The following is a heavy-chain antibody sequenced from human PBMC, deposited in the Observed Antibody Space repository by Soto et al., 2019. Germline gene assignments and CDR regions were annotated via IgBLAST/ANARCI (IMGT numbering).Heavy chain of an antibody. D-gene: IGHD3-3*01. CDR1: GFSLTTSGVG. CDR2: IYWDDDK. J-gene: IGHJ4*02. Sequence: QLTLNESGPTQVKPRQTLTLTCTFPGFSLTTSGVGVGWIRQSPGKAPEWLALIYWDDDKHYSPSLKSRLTITKDTSKNQVVQTMADLDPADTATYYCAHRVLRTVFGLVTTTAIYFDFWGQGTPVAVSS. V-gene: IGHV2-5*02. CDR3: AHRVLRTVFGLVTTTAIYFDF.